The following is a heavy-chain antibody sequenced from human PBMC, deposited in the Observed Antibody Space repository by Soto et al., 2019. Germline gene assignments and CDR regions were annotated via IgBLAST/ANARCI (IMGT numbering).Heavy chain of an antibody. CDR1: GFTFSSYG. Sequence: LRLSCAASGFTFSSYGMHWVRQAPGKGLEWVAVISYDGSNKYYADSVKGRFTISRDNSKNTLYLQMNSLRAEDTAVYYCAKGPRRITMIVVVTPRVDYWGQGTLVTVSS. CDR3: AKGPRRITMIVVVTPRVDY. V-gene: IGHV3-30*18. J-gene: IGHJ4*02. CDR2: ISYDGSNK. D-gene: IGHD3-22*01.